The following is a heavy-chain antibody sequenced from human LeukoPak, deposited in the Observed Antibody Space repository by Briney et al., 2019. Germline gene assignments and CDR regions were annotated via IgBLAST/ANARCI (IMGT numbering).Heavy chain of an antibody. D-gene: IGHD3-22*01. CDR3: ASSGYYYTLDY. CDR2: MNPNSGNT. Sequence: GASVKVSCKASGYTFTSYDINWVRQATGQGLEWMGWMNPNSGNTGCAQKFQGRVTMTRNTSISTAYMELSSLRSEDTAVYYCASSGYYYTLDYWGQGTLVTVSS. CDR1: GYTFTSYD. V-gene: IGHV1-8*01. J-gene: IGHJ4*02.